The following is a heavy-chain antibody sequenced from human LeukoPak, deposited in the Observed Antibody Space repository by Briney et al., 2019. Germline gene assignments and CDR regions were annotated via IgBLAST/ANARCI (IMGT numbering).Heavy chain of an antibody. Sequence: GSLRLSCAASGFPFSSSAMSWVRQAPGKGLEWGSVISGSGGTTYYADSVKGHFTISRDNSKNTLFLQMNSLRAEDTALYYCAIPGSTHYPAPFDFWGQGTLVTVSA. CDR2: ISGSGGTT. D-gene: IGHD2-2*01. CDR3: AIPGSTHYPAPFDF. J-gene: IGHJ4*02. V-gene: IGHV3-23*01. CDR1: GFPFSSSA.